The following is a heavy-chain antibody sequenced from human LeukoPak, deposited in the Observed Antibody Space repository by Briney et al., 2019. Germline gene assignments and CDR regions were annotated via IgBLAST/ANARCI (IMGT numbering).Heavy chain of an antibody. Sequence: PSETLSLTCTVSGYSISSSYYWGWIRQPPGKGLEWIGSIYYSGSTYYNPSLKSRVTISVDTSKNQFSLKLSSVTAADAAVYYCASDYYDSSGYYGGLDYWGQGTLVTVSS. V-gene: IGHV4-38-2*02. J-gene: IGHJ4*02. CDR1: GYSISSSYY. CDR3: ASDYYDSSGYYGGLDY. D-gene: IGHD3-22*01. CDR2: IYYSGST.